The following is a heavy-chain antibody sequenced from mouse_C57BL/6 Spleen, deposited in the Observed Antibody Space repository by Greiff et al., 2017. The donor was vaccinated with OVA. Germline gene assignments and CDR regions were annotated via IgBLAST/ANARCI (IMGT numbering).Heavy chain of an antibody. V-gene: IGHV1-61*01. CDR2: IYPSDSET. CDR3: ARSGGSSFHFDY. CDR1: GYTFTSYW. Sequence: VKLQQPGAELVRPGSSVKLSCKASGYTFTSYWMDWVKQRPGQGLEWIGNIYPSDSETHYNQKFKDKATLTVDKSSSTAYMQLSSLTSEDSAVYYCARSGGSSFHFDYWGQGTTLTVSS. J-gene: IGHJ2*01. D-gene: IGHD1-1*01.